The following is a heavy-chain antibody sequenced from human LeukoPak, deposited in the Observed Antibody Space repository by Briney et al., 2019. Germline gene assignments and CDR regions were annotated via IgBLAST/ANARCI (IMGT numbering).Heavy chain of an antibody. CDR3: ARVLFEDYDILTGYHPGMDV. V-gene: IGHV1-18*01. CDR2: ISAYNGNT. D-gene: IGHD3-9*01. Sequence: ASVKVSCKLSGYNIIELSMHWVRQAPGQGLEWMGWISAYNGNTNYAQKLQGRVTMTTDTSTSTAYMELRSLRSDDTAVYYCARVLFEDYDILTGYHPGMDVWGQGTTVTVSS. CDR1: GYNIIELS. J-gene: IGHJ6*02.